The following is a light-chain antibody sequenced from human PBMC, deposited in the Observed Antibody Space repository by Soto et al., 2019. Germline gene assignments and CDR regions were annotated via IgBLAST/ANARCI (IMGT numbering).Light chain of an antibody. J-gene: IGKJ1*01. CDR1: QSVTNSF. V-gene: IGKV3D-20*02. CDR2: DAS. CDR3: QQRSIWPPWT. Sequence: EIVMTQSPVTLSVSPGERATLSCRASQSVTNSFLAWYQRKPGQAPRLLIYDASIRATGVPARFSGSGSGTDFSLTISSLEPEDFAIYYCQQRSIWPPWTFGQGTKVDI.